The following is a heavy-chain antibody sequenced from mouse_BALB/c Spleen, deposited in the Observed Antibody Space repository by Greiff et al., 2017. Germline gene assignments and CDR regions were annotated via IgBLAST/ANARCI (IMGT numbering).Heavy chain of an antibody. Sequence: EVQGVESGGGLVQPGGSLKLSCAASGFTFSSYGMSWVRQTPDKRLELVATINSNGGSTYYPDSVKGRFTISRDNAKNTLYLQMSSLKSEDTAMYYCAGNSYYYAMDYWGQGTSVTVSS. J-gene: IGHJ4*01. V-gene: IGHV5-6-3*01. CDR3: AGNSYYYAMDY. CDR1: GFTFSSYG. D-gene: IGHD2-1*01. CDR2: INSNGGST.